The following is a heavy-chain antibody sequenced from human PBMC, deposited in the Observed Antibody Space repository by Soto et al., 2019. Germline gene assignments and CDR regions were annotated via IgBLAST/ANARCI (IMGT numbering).Heavy chain of an antibody. V-gene: IGHV4-59*02. D-gene: IGHD3-10*01. Sequence: PSETLSLTCTVSGGSVSSYFWTWIRKPPGKGLEWIGYIRYTGSPTYNPSLKSRVTISVDTSKNQFSLDLSSVTAADTAVYYCARGDYYFASGTYYGFDYWGQGTLVTVSS. J-gene: IGHJ4*02. CDR1: GGSVSSYF. CDR2: IRYTGSP. CDR3: ARGDYYFASGTYYGFDY.